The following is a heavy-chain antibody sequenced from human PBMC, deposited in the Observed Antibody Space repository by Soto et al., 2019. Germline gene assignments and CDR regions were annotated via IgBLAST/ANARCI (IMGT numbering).Heavy chain of an antibody. D-gene: IGHD3-22*01. V-gene: IGHV3-33*01. J-gene: IGHJ1*01. CDR3: ARTLYDSSGYHHFQH. Sequence: GGSLRLSCAASGFTFSSYGMHWVRQAPGKGLEWVAVIWYDGSNKYYAGSVKGRFTISRDNSKNTLYLRMNSLRAEDTAVYYCARTLYDSSGYHHFQHWGQGTLVTVSS. CDR1: GFTFSSYG. CDR2: IWYDGSNK.